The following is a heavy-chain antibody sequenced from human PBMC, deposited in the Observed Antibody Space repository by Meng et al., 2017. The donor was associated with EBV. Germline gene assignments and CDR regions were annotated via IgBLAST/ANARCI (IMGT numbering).Heavy chain of an antibody. V-gene: IGHV1-2*06. CDR2: INPNSGGT. Sequence: LVETGAQVKKPGASVKVSCKASGYTFPGYYMHGVHQAPGQGLEWMGRINPNSGGTNYAQKFQGRVTMTRDTSISPAFMELSRLRSDDTAVYYCARVGIAVAGTGDYWGQGTLVTVSS. CDR1: GYTFPGYY. J-gene: IGHJ4*02. CDR3: ARVGIAVAGTGDY. D-gene: IGHD6-19*01.